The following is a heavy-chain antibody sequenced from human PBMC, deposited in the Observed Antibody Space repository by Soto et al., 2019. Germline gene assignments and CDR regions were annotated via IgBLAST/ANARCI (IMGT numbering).Heavy chain of an antibody. V-gene: IGHV1-69*06. Sequence: SVKVSCKASGGTFSSYAISWVRQAPGQGLEWMGGIIPIFGTANYAQKFQGRVTITADKSTSTAYMELSSLRSEDTAVYYCARDGKYSSSSGDYWGQGTLVTVSS. CDR1: GGTFSSYA. J-gene: IGHJ4*02. CDR3: ARDGKYSSSSGDY. D-gene: IGHD6-6*01. CDR2: IIPIFGTA.